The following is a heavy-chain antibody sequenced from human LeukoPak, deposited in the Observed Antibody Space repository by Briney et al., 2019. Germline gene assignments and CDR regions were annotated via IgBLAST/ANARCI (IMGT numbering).Heavy chain of an antibody. CDR3: ARDDYGMDV. CDR2: IYHSGST. Sequence: PSQTLSLTCAVSGGSISSGGYSWSWIRQPPGKGLEWIGYIYHSGSTYYNPSLKSRVTISVDRSKNQFSLKLSSVTAADTAVYYCARDDYGMDVWGQGTTVTVSS. V-gene: IGHV4-30-2*01. J-gene: IGHJ6*02. CDR1: GGSISSGGYS.